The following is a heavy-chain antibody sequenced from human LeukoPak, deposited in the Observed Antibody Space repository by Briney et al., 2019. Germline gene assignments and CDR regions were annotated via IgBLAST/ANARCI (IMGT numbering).Heavy chain of an antibody. CDR3: AKDRETYGDYGFDY. D-gene: IGHD4-17*01. CDR1: GFTFRSYS. Sequence: TGGSLRLSCAASGFTFRSYSMSWVRQAPGKGLEWVSTVSVSDGSTHYADSVKGRFTIARDNSKNTLYLQMNSLRAEDTAVYYCAKDRETYGDYGFDYWGQGTLVTVSS. V-gene: IGHV3-23*01. CDR2: VSVSDGST. J-gene: IGHJ4*02.